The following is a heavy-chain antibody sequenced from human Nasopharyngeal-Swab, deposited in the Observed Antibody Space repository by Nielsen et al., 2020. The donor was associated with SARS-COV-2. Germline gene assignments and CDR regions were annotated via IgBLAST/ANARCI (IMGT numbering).Heavy chain of an antibody. J-gene: IGHJ3*02. CDR3: ARLAPIMVRGVPDAFDI. CDR2: IYYSGST. D-gene: IGHD3-10*01. V-gene: IGHV4-39*07. CDR1: GGSISSSSYY. Sequence: SETLSLTCTVSGGSISSSSYYWGWIRQPPGKGLEWIGSIYYSGSTNYNPSLKSRVTISVDTSKNQFSLKLSSVTAADTAVYYCARLAPIMVRGVPDAFDIWGQGTMVTISS.